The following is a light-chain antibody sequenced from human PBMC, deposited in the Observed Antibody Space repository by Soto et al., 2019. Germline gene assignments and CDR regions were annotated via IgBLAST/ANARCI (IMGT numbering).Light chain of an antibody. J-gene: IGKJ2*01. CDR2: KAS. Sequence: DIQMTQSPSTLSASVGDRVTITCRASQSISSWLAWYQQKPGKAPKLLIYKASSLESGVPSRFSGSGSATEFTLTIISLQPDDFATYYCQQYNSYSPVTFGQGTKLEIK. CDR3: QQYNSYSPVT. CDR1: QSISSW. V-gene: IGKV1-5*03.